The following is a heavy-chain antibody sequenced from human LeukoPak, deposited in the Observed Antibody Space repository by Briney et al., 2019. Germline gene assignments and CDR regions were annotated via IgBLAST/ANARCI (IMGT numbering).Heavy chain of an antibody. CDR3: TIAAAEY. CDR1: GFTFGDYA. Sequence: GRSLRLSCTASGFTFGDYAMSWVRQAPGKGLEWVGFIRSKAYGGATEYAASVKGRFTISRDDSKSIAYLQMNSLKTEDTAVYYCTIAAAEYWGQGTLVTVSS. CDR2: IRSKAYGGAT. D-gene: IGHD6-13*01. V-gene: IGHV3-49*04. J-gene: IGHJ4*02.